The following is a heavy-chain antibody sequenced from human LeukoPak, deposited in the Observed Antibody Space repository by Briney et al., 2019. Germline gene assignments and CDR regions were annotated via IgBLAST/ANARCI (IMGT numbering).Heavy chain of an antibody. V-gene: IGHV3-33*01. J-gene: IGHJ4*02. CDR1: GFIFSNYG. CDR2: IWYDGSNK. Sequence: GGSLRLSCAASGFIFSNYGMHWVRQAPGKGPEWVAVIWYDGSNKYYGDSVKGRFTISRDNSKDTLYLQMNSLRAEDTAVYFCARDRGSGWYVFDYWGQGTLVTVSS. CDR3: ARDRGSGWYVFDY. D-gene: IGHD6-19*01.